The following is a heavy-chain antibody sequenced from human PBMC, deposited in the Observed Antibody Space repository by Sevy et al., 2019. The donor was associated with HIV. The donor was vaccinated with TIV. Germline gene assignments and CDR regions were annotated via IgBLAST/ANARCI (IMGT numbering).Heavy chain of an antibody. CDR2: IYYNGHI. Sequence: SETLSLTCTVSGGSITSLYWNWIRQPPGKGLEWIANIYYNGHINYSPSLKSRVTLSLDTSKNQFSLWLSSVTAADTAMYYCAGENAWGRGYSWGQGTLVTVSS. CDR1: GGSITSLY. J-gene: IGHJ4*02. D-gene: IGHD1-26*01. V-gene: IGHV4-59*08. CDR3: AGENAWGRGYS.